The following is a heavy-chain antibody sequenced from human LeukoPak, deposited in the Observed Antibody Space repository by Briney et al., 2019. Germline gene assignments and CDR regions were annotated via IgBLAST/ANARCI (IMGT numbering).Heavy chain of an antibody. CDR2: ITWNGDST. J-gene: IGHJ6*03. D-gene: IGHD4-17*01. CDR3: ARDWEYGTVSAHSYMDV. CDR1: GFTFDDYA. Sequence: GGSLRLSCAASGFTFDDYAMTWVRQVPGKGLEWVSRITWNGDSTSYADSVKGRFTISRDNAKNSLSLQMNSLRAEDTALYYCARDWEYGTVSAHSYMDVWGKGTTVTVSS. V-gene: IGHV3-20*04.